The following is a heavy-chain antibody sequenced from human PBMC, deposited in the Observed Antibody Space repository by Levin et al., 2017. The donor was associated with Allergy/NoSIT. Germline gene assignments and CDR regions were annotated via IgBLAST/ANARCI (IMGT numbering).Heavy chain of an antibody. CDR2: IIPIFGTA. V-gene: IGHV1-69*06. CDR3: ARDGIVGATSFSWFDP. CDR1: GGTFSSYA. Sequence: SVKVSCKASGGTFSSYAISWVRQAPGQGLEWMGGIIPIFGTANYAQKFQGRVTITADKSTSTAYMELSSLRSEDTAVYYCARDGIVGATSFSWFDPWGQGTLVTVSS. J-gene: IGHJ5*02. D-gene: IGHD1-26*01.